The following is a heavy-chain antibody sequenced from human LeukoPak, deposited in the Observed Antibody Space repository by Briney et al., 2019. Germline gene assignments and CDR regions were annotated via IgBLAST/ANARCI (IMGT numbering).Heavy chain of an antibody. CDR1: GGSISSGDYY. V-gene: IGHV4-30-4*08. Sequence: SETLSLTCTVSGGSISSGDYYWSWLRQPPGKGLEWIGYIYYSGSTYYNPSLKSRVTISVDTSKNQFSLKLSSVTAADTAVYYCARDSITIFGVPGGWFDPWGQGTLVTVSS. D-gene: IGHD3-3*01. CDR2: IYYSGST. J-gene: IGHJ5*02. CDR3: ARDSITIFGVPGGWFDP.